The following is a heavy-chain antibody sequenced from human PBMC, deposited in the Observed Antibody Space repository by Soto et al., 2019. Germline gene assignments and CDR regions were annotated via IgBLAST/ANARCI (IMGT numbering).Heavy chain of an antibody. D-gene: IGHD5-12*01. Sequence: QVQLQESGPGLVKPSQTLSLTCTVSGGSISSGGYYWSWIRQHPGKGLEWIGYIYYSGSTYYNPPLKRQVTLSVRTSKDHFSPKLGSVTAAGPAVYYCARGAVATSPSHFPPWGQGTLVTLSS. V-gene: IGHV4-31*01. J-gene: IGHJ1*01. CDR3: ARGAVATSPSHFPP. CDR2: IYYSGST. CDR1: GGSISSGGYY.